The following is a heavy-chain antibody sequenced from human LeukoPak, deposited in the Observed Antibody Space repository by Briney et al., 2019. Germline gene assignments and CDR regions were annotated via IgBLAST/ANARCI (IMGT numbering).Heavy chain of an antibody. CDR2: IYYSGST. V-gene: IGHV4-30-4*01. CDR3: ARLPYYYDSSGYYWAAFDI. CDR1: GGSISSGDYY. Sequence: SETLSLTCTVSGGSISSGDYYWSWIRQPPGKGLEWIGYIYYSGSTYYNPSLKSRVTISVDTSKNQFSLKLSSVTAADTAVYYCARLPYYYDSSGYYWAAFDIWGQGTMVTVSS. J-gene: IGHJ3*02. D-gene: IGHD3-22*01.